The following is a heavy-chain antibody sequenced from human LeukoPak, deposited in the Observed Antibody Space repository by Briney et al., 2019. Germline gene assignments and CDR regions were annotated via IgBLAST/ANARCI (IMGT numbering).Heavy chain of an antibody. V-gene: IGHV1-8*01. CDR2: MNPNSGNT. CDR1: GYTFTSYH. CDR3: ARAYYYYYYMDV. J-gene: IGHJ6*03. Sequence: ASVKVSCKASGYTFTSYHINWVRQDTGQGLEWMGWMNPNSGNTGYAQKFQGRVTMSMNTSITTAYMELSSLKSEDTAVYYCARAYYYYYYMDVWGKGTTVTVSS.